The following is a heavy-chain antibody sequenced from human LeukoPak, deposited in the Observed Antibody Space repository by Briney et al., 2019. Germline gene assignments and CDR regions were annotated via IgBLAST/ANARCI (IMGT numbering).Heavy chain of an antibody. J-gene: IGHJ4*02. D-gene: IGHD1-14*01. CDR1: GGSISSGGYY. Sequence: SETLSLTCTVSGGSISSGGYYWSWIRQHPGKGLEWIGYIYYSGSTYYNPSLKSRVTISVDTSKNQFSLKLSSVTAADTAVYYCAREKSMDPTIDYWGQGTLVTVSS. CDR3: AREKSMDPTIDY. V-gene: IGHV4-31*03. CDR2: IYYSGST.